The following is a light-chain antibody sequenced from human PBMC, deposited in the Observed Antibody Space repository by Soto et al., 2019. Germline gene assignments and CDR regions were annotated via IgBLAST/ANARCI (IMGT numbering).Light chain of an antibody. CDR3: HQYGSRHT. V-gene: IGKV3-20*01. Sequence: EIVLTQSPGTLSLSPGERATLSCRASQSVSSSYLAWYQQKPGQAPRLLIYGAYSRATGIPDRYSGSGSGTDFTLNISSREAEDFAVYYCHQYGSRHTLGQGTKLEIK. CDR1: QSVSSSY. J-gene: IGKJ2*01. CDR2: GAY.